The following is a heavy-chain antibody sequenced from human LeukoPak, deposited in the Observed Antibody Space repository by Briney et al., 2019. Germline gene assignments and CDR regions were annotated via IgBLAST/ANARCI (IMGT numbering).Heavy chain of an antibody. J-gene: IGHJ6*02. CDR3: ATCSLYGSGWYYGMDV. CDR2: FDPEDGET. V-gene: IGHV1-24*01. CDR1: GYTLTELS. Sequence: ASVKVSCKVSGYTLTELSMHWVRQAPGEGLEWMGGFDPEDGETIYAQKFQGRVTMTEDTSTDTAYMELSSLRSEDTAVYYCATCSLYGSGWYYGMDVWGQGTTVTVSS. D-gene: IGHD6-19*01.